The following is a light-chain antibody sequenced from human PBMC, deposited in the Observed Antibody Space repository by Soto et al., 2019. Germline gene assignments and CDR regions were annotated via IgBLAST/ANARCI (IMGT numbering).Light chain of an antibody. CDR1: QSISRN. CDR3: QQYSNWPLT. V-gene: IGKV3-15*01. CDR2: AAS. Sequence: EIVMTQSPGTLSVSPGERATLSCRASQSISRNLAWYQQKPGQAPRLFIYAASSRETGVPARFSGSGSATEFTLTISSLQSEDFAVYYCQQYSNWPLTFGQGTKVDIK. J-gene: IGKJ1*01.